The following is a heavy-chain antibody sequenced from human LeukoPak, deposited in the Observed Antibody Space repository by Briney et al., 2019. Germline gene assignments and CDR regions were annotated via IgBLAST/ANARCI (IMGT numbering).Heavy chain of an antibody. CDR1: GFTFSSYS. CDR3: AKDPPYYYDSSGYYY. D-gene: IGHD3-22*01. Sequence: GGSLRLSCAASGFTFSSYSMNWVRQAPGKGLEWVSYISSSSSTIYYADSVKGRFTISRDNSKNTLYLQMNSLRAEDTAVYYCAKDPPYYYDSSGYYYWGQGTLVTVSS. J-gene: IGHJ4*02. V-gene: IGHV3-48*01. CDR2: ISSSSSTI.